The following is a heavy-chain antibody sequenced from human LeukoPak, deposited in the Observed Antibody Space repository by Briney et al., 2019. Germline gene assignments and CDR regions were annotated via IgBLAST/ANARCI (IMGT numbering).Heavy chain of an antibody. CDR3: ARDPSVEQQLVLDWFDP. CDR1: GYTFTGYY. J-gene: IGHJ5*02. CDR2: INPNSGGT. D-gene: IGHD6-13*01. Sequence: ASVKVSCKASGYTFTGYYMHRVRQAPGQGLEWMGWINPNSGGTNYAQKLQGRVTMTTDTSTSTAYMELRSLRSDDTAVYYCARDPSVEQQLVLDWFDPWGQGTLVTVSS. V-gene: IGHV1-2*02.